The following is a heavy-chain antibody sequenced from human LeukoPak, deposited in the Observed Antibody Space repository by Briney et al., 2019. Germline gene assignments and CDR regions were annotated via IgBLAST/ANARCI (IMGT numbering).Heavy chain of an antibody. J-gene: IGHJ4*02. D-gene: IGHD6-13*01. CDR3: ASQGIAAAGTYFDY. CDR1: GGSFSGYY. Sequence: SETLSLTCAVYGGSFSGYYWSWIRQPPGKGLEWIGEINHSGSTNYNPSLKSRVTISVDTSKNQFSLKLSSVTAADTAVYYCASQGIAAAGTYFDYWGQGTLVTVSS. V-gene: IGHV4-34*01. CDR2: INHSGST.